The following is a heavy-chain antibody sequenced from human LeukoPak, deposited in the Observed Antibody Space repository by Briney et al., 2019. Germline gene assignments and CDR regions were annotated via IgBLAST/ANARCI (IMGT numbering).Heavy chain of an antibody. Sequence: ASVKVSCKASGYTFTGYYMHWVRQAPGQGLEWMGWINPNSGGTNYAQKFQGRVTMTRDTSISTAYMELSRLRSDDTVVYYCARGGGYCSSTSCSRFDYWGQGTLVTVSS. V-gene: IGHV1-2*02. CDR2: INPNSGGT. CDR1: GYTFTGYY. D-gene: IGHD2-2*01. J-gene: IGHJ4*02. CDR3: ARGGGYCSSTSCSRFDY.